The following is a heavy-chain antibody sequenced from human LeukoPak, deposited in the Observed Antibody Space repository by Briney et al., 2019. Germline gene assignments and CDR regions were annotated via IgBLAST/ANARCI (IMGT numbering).Heavy chain of an antibody. J-gene: IGHJ4*02. CDR2: ISSSSSYI. V-gene: IGHV3-21*01. Sequence: GGSLRLSCAASGFKFSSYSMKWVRQAPGKGLEWVSFISSSSSYIYYADSVKGRFTISRDNAENSLYLQMNSLRAEDTAVYYCARDKQYSGSYDSFDYWGQGTLVTVSS. D-gene: IGHD1-26*01. CDR3: ARDKQYSGSYDSFDY. CDR1: GFKFSSYS.